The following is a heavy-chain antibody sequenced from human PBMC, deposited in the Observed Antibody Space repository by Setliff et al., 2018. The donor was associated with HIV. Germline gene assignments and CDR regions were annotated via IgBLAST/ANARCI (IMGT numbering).Heavy chain of an antibody. CDR2: LSPSGTT. J-gene: IGHJ4*02. V-gene: IGHV4-34*01. D-gene: IGHD2-21*01. CDR3: ARHIGDGSIDY. Sequence: SETLSLTCTVYGGSFSNYYTNWIRQPPGKGLEWIGELSPSGTTRSNPSLQSRVTISLDTSNNQFSLKLTSVTAADTAMYYCARHIGDGSIDYWGQGTLVTVSS. CDR1: GGSFSNYY.